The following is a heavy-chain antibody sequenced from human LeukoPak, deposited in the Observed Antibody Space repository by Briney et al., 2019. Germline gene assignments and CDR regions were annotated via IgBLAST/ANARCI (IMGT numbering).Heavy chain of an antibody. CDR1: GFTFSSYP. Sequence: GGSLRLSCAASGFTFSSYPMSWVRQAPGKGLEWVSAISGSGGSTYYADSVKGRFTISRDNSKNSLYLQMHSLRAEDTAVYYCAKVRYYGSGSYYKPIPEYWGQGGLVTVSS. D-gene: IGHD3-10*01. V-gene: IGHV3-23*01. CDR3: AKVRYYGSGSYYKPIPEY. CDR2: ISGSGGST. J-gene: IGHJ4*02.